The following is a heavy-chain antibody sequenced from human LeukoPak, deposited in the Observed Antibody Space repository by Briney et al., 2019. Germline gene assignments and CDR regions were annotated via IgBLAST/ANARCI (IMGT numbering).Heavy chain of an antibody. D-gene: IGHD3-3*01. CDR2: IYHSGST. V-gene: IGHV4-38-2*01. Sequence: SETLSLTCAVSGYSISSGYYWGWIRQPPGNGLEWIGSIYHSGSTYYNPSLKSRVTISVDTSKNQFSLKLSSVTAADTAVYYCARLAALRFLEWLRLGSYFDYWGQGTLVTVSS. CDR1: GYSISSGYY. CDR3: ARLAALRFLEWLRLGSYFDY. J-gene: IGHJ4*02.